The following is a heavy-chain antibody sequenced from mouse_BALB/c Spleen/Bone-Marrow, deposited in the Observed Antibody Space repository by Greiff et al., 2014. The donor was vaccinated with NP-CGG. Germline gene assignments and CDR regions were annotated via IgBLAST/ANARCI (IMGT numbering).Heavy chain of an antibody. Sequence: VQLKESGGGLVQPKGSLKLSCAASGFTFNTYAMNWVRQAPGKGLEWVARIRSKSNNYATYYADSVKDRFTISRDDSQSMLYLQMNNLKTEDTAMYYCVREGYYGPFAYWGQGTLVTVSA. D-gene: IGHD1-2*01. CDR2: IRSKSNNYAT. V-gene: IGHV10-1*02. CDR3: VREGYYGPFAY. J-gene: IGHJ3*01. CDR1: GFTFNTYA.